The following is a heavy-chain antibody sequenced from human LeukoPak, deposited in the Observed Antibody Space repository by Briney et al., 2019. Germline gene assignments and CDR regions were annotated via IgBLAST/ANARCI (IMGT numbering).Heavy chain of an antibody. Sequence: ASVKVSCTASGYTFTGYYMHWVRQAPGQGLEWMGRINPNSGGTNYAQKFQGRVTMTRDTSISTAYMELSRLRSDDTAVYYCARDSRGSYKFGFDYWGQGTLVTVSS. CDR3: ARDSRGSYKFGFDY. J-gene: IGHJ4*02. V-gene: IGHV1-2*06. CDR2: INPNSGGT. D-gene: IGHD1-26*01. CDR1: GYTFTGYY.